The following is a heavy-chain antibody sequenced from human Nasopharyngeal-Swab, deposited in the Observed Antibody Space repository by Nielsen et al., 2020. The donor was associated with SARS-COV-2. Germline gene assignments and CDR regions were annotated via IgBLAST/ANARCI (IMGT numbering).Heavy chain of an antibody. V-gene: IGHV3-23*01. J-gene: IGHJ3*02. CDR1: GFTFSSYA. CDR2: ISGSGGST. Sequence: GESLKISCAASGFTFSSYAMSWVRQAPGKGLEWVSAISGSGGSTYYADSVKGRFTISRDNSKNTLYLQMNSLRAEDTAVYYCARSVFLWFGKPLGAFDIWGQGTMVTVSS. CDR3: ARSVFLWFGKPLGAFDI. D-gene: IGHD3-10*01.